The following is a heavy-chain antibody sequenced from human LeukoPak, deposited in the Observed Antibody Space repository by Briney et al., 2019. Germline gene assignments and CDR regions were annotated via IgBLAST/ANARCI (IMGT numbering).Heavy chain of an antibody. J-gene: IGHJ6*03. V-gene: IGHV1-69*05. D-gene: IGHD1-26*01. CDR3: ARGARYYYYYYMDV. Sequence: SVKVSCKASGGTFSSCAISWVRQAPGQGLEWMGGIIPIFGTANYAQKFQGRVTITTDESTSTAYMELSSLRSEDTAVYYCARGARYYYYYYMDVWGKGTTVTVSS. CDR2: IIPIFGTA. CDR1: GGTFSSCA.